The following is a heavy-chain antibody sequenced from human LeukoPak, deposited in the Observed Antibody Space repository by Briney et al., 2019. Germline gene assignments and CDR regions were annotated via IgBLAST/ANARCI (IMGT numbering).Heavy chain of an antibody. CDR3: AREGVNNIDTRGRWFDP. D-gene: IGHD3-22*01. CDR1: GYTFTGYY. J-gene: IGHJ5*02. Sequence: GASVKVSCKASGYTFTGYYMHWVRQAPGQGLEWMGWINPNSGGTNYAQKFQGRATMTRDTSISTAYMELSRLRSDDTAVYYCAREGVNNIDTRGRWFDPWGQGTLVTVSS. V-gene: IGHV1-2*02. CDR2: INPNSGGT.